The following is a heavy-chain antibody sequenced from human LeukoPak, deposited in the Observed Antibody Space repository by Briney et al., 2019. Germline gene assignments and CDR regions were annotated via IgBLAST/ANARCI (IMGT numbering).Heavy chain of an antibody. J-gene: IGHJ4*02. CDR2: ISSSSSYI. CDR3: ARSRYDSSGPRPLFDY. V-gene: IGHV3-21*01. CDR1: GFTFSSYS. Sequence: GGSLRLXCAASGFTFSSYSMNWVRQAPGKGLEWVSSISSSSSYIYYADSVKGRFTISRDNAKNSLYLQMNGLRAEDTAVYYCARSRYDSSGPRPLFDYWGQGTLVTVSS. D-gene: IGHD3-22*01.